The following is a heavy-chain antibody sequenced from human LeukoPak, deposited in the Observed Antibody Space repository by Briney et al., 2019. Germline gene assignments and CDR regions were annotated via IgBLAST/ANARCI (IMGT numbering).Heavy chain of an antibody. D-gene: IGHD6-19*01. CDR3: ARAGPYSSGWLRSGYYYYMDV. CDR1: GYTFTSYG. J-gene: IGHJ6*03. V-gene: IGHV1-18*01. CDR2: ISAYNGNT. Sequence: ASVKVSCKASGYTFTSYGISWVRQAPGQGLEWMGWISAYNGNTNYAQKLQGRVTMTTDTSTSTAYMELRSLRSDDTAVYYCARAGPYSSGWLRSGYYYYMDVWGKGTTVTVSS.